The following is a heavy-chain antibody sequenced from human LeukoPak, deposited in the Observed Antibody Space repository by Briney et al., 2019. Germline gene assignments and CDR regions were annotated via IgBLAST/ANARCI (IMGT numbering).Heavy chain of an antibody. D-gene: IGHD1-26*01. Sequence: GGSLRLSCAASGFTFSSHWMSWVRHTPGKGPEWVANIKQDGSTKYYRDSVRGRFTISRDNAQNSLYLQMNSLRAEDTALYYCARLSGEGPFDIWGQGTMVTVSS. V-gene: IGHV3-7*03. CDR3: ARLSGEGPFDI. CDR1: GFTFSSHW. J-gene: IGHJ3*02. CDR2: IKQDGSTK.